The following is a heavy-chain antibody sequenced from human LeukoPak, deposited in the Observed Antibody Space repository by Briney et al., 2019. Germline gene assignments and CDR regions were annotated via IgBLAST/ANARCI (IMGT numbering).Heavy chain of an antibody. CDR3: VRDGRTGWHFDY. CDR1: GFTFSSYE. V-gene: IGHV3-7*01. CDR2: TKQDGSEE. Sequence: GGSLRLSCAASGFTFSSYEMNWVRQAPGKGLEWVANTKQDGSEEYYVDSVKGRFTISRDNGKNSVYLQMNSLRAEDTAVYYCVRDGRTGWHFDYWGQGTQVTVSS. J-gene: IGHJ4*02. D-gene: IGHD1-1*01.